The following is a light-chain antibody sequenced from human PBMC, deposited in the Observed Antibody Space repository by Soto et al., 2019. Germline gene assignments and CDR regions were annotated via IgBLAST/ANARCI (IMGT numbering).Light chain of an antibody. CDR3: ATWDDSLNGFYV. CDR1: TSNSGSNY. CDR2: RNN. J-gene: IGLJ1*01. Sequence: QSVLTQPPSASGTPGQGVTISCSGRTSNSGSNYVYWYQQLPGTAPKLLIYRNNQRPSGVPDRFSGSKSGTSASLAISGLRSDDEADYFCATWDDSLNGFYVFGTGTKVTVL. V-gene: IGLV1-47*01.